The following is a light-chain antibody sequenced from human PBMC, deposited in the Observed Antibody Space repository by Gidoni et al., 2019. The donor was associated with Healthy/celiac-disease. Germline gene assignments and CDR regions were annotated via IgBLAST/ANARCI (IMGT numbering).Light chain of an antibody. Sequence: QSVLTQPPSASGPPGQRVTISCSGSSSNIGSNYVYWYQQLPGTAPKLLIYRNNQRPSGVPDRFSGSKSGTSASLAISGLRSEDEADYYCAAWDDSLSALYVFGTGTKVTVL. CDR1: SSNIGSNY. V-gene: IGLV1-47*01. CDR2: RNN. CDR3: AAWDDSLSALYV. J-gene: IGLJ1*01.